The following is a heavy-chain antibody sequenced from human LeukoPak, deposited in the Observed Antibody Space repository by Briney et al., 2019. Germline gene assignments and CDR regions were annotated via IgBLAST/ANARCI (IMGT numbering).Heavy chain of an antibody. CDR3: ARGGSYPNDPFDI. CDR2: IYSGGST. D-gene: IGHD1-26*01. J-gene: IGHJ3*02. CDR1: GFTVNSNY. V-gene: IGHV3-53*01. Sequence: GGSLRLSCAASGFTVNSNYMIWVRQAPGKGLEWVSVIYSGGSTHYADSVEGRITISRDNSKNTLFLQMNNLRAEDTAAYYCARGGSYPNDPFDIWGQGTRVTVTS.